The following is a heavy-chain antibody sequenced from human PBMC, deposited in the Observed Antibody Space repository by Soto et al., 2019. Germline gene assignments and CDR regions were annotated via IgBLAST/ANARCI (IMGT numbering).Heavy chain of an antibody. J-gene: IGHJ3*02. Sequence: ASAKVSCKASGFTFTSSAMQWVRQARGQRLEWIGWIVVGSGNTNYAQKFQERVTITRDMSTSTAYMELSSLRSEDTAVYYCAASTLYCTNGVCYTDRNAFDIWGQGTMVTVSS. V-gene: IGHV1-58*02. CDR3: AASTLYCTNGVCYTDRNAFDI. CDR2: IVVGSGNT. D-gene: IGHD2-8*01. CDR1: GFTFTSSA.